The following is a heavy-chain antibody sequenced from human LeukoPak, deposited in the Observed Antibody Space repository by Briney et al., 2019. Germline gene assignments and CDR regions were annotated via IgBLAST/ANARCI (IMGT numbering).Heavy chain of an antibody. J-gene: IGHJ3*01. CDR2: VNANIVDT. V-gene: IGHV1-2*02. CDR3: ARATGGGTGSFDL. Sequence: GASVKVSCKASGYTLTGHYLQWVRQAPGHGLEWTGWVNANIVDTNYAQKFQGMVTMTRDTSISTAYMWLSRLSSDDTAVYYCARATGGGTGSFDLWGQGTMVTVSS. CDR1: GYTLTGHY. D-gene: IGHD6-19*01.